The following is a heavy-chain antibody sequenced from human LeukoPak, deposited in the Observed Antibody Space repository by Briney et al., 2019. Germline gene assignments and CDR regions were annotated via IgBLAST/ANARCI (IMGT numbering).Heavy chain of an antibody. J-gene: IGHJ3*02. CDR2: IYPGDSDT. V-gene: IGHV5-51*01. Sequence: GASLKISCKGSGSSFTSYWIGWVRQMPGKGLEWMGIIYPGDSDTRYSPSFQGQVTISADKSISTAYLQWSSLKASDTAMYYCARHPPLGSGSYSPDDAFDIWGQGTMVTVSS. CDR3: ARHPPLGSGSYSPDDAFDI. CDR1: GSSFTSYW. D-gene: IGHD3-10*01.